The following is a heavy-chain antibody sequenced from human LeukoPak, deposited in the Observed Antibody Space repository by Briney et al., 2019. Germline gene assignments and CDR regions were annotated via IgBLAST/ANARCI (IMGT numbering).Heavy chain of an antibody. CDR3: AKEGRRCGGDCYSSFDY. CDR1: GFTFSSYG. V-gene: IGHV3-23*01. CDR2: FSGSGGST. D-gene: IGHD2-21*02. J-gene: IGHJ4*02. Sequence: PGGSLRLSCAAPGFTFSSYGMSWVGKAPGKGLKWASAFSGSGGSTYYADSVKGRFTISRDNSKNTLYLQMNSLRAEDTAVYYCAKEGRRCGGDCYSSFDYWGQGTLVTVSS.